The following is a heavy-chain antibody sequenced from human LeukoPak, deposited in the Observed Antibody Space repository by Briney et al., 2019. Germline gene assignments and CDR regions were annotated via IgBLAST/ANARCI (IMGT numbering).Heavy chain of an antibody. V-gene: IGHV3-48*04. CDR1: GFTFSGST. Sequence: GGSLRLSCAASGFTFSGSTMNWVRQAPGKGLEWVSYISSSGSTIYYADSVKGRFTISRDNAKNSLYLQMNSLRAEDTAVYYCARDLKGRYYAGFDYWGQGTLVTVSS. J-gene: IGHJ4*02. D-gene: IGHD3-9*01. CDR2: ISSSGSTI. CDR3: ARDLKGRYYAGFDY.